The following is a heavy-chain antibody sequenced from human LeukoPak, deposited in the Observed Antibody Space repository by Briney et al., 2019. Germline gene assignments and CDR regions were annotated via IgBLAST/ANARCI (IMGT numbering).Heavy chain of an antibody. J-gene: IGHJ4*02. CDR3: TRDLGQWLLQGIFFDY. D-gene: IGHD5-12*01. CDR2: ISAYSTYNGNT. CDR1: GYTFTSYG. Sequence: ASVKVSCKASGYTFTSYGISWVRQAPGQGPEWMGWISAYSTYNGNTNYTQKFQGRVTMTTDTSTSTAYMELRSLRSDDTAVYYCTRDLGQWLLQGIFFDYWGQGTLVTVSS. V-gene: IGHV1-18*01.